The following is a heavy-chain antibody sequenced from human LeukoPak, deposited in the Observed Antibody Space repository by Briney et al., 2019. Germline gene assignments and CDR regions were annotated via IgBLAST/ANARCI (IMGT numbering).Heavy chain of an antibody. CDR1: GGSISSYY. V-gene: IGHV4-59*01. Sequence: PAETLSLTCTVSGGSISSYYWSWIRQPPGKGLEWMGYIYYSGSTNYNPSLKSRVTISVDTSKNQFSMNLSSVTAADTAVSYCARADPQEYSSSWYAEDYYGMDVWGQGTTVTVSS. J-gene: IGHJ6*02. CDR3: ARADPQEYSSSWYAEDYYGMDV. CDR2: IYYSGST. D-gene: IGHD6-13*01.